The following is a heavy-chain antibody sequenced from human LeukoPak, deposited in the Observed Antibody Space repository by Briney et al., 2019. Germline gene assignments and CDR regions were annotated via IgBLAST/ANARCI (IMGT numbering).Heavy chain of an antibody. D-gene: IGHD3-10*01. CDR1: GGTFSSYA. CDR2: IIPIFGTA. J-gene: IGHJ5*02. CDR3: ARRGVTMSDLRYNWFDP. Sequence: ASVKVSCKASGGTFSSYAISWVRQAPGQGLEWMGGIIPIFGTANYAQKFQGRVTITADESTSTAYMELSSLRSEDTAVYYCARRGVTMSDLRYNWFDPWGQGTLVTVSS. V-gene: IGHV1-69*13.